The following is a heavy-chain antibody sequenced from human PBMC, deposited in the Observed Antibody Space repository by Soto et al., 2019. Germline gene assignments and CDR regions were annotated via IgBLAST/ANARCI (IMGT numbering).Heavy chain of an antibody. Sequence: ASVKVSCKASGYIFTNYAIHWVRQAPGQRLEWMGWINAGNGKTKYSQNFQGRVTITRDTSASIAYMEVNGLRSEDTAVYYCEWGIWVATTADYYRGSWGQATLVAVSS. CDR1: GYIFTNYA. CDR3: EWGIWVATTADYYRGS. V-gene: IGHV1-3*01. D-gene: IGHD5-12*01. CDR2: INAGNGKT. J-gene: IGHJ5*02.